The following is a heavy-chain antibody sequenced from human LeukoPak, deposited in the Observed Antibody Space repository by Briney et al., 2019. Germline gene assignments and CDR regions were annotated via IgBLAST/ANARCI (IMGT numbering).Heavy chain of an antibody. D-gene: IGHD2-2*01. Sequence: KPGGSLRLSCAASGFTFSSYSMNWVRQAPGKGLEWVSSISSSSSYIYYADSVKGRFTISRDNAKNSLYLQMNSLRAEDTAVYYCAIQFYCSSTSCYPPLFDDFDYWGQGTLVTVSS. CDR3: AIQFYCSSTSCYPPLFDDFDY. V-gene: IGHV3-21*01. CDR1: GFTFSSYS. CDR2: ISSSSSYI. J-gene: IGHJ4*02.